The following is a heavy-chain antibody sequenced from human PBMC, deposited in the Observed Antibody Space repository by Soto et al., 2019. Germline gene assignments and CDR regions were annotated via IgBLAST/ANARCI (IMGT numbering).Heavy chain of an antibody. J-gene: IGHJ6*03. CDR1: GFTFSSYA. CDR3: AKGAYYSNYFVFYMDV. V-gene: IGHV3-23*01. D-gene: IGHD4-4*01. CDR2: ISGSGGST. Sequence: GGSLRLSCAASGFTFSSYAMSWVRQAPGEGLEWVSAISGSGGSTYYADSVKGRFTISRDNSKNTLYLQMNSLRAEDTAVYYYAKGAYYSNYFVFYMDVWGKGTTVTVSS.